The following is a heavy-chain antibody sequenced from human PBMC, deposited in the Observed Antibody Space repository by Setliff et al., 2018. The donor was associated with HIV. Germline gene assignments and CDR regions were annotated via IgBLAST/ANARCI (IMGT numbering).Heavy chain of an antibody. CDR3: ARHRQGLTGSTPGYYMDV. Sequence: PSETLSLTCTVSGGSISIGGYYWGWIRQHPGKGLEWIGSISYSGSTYYNPSLKSRVTMSVDTSKNQFSLKLSSVTAADTAVYYCARHRQGLTGSTPGYYMDVWGKGTTVTVSS. V-gene: IGHV4-39*01. J-gene: IGHJ6*03. CDR1: GGSISIGGYY. CDR2: ISYSGST. D-gene: IGHD1-7*01.